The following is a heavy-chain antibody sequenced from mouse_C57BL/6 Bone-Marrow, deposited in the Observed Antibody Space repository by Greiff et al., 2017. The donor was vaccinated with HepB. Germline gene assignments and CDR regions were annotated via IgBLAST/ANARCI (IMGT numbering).Heavy chain of an antibody. CDR2: IDPSDSST. J-gene: IGHJ3*01. CDR1: GYTFTSYW. Sequence: QVQLKQPGAELVRPGTSVKLSCKASGYTFTSYWMHWVKQRPGQGLEWIGVIDPSDSSTNYNQKFKGKATLTVDTSASTAYMQISSLTSEDSAVYYCARSRYYGSSGFAYWGQGTLVTVSA. D-gene: IGHD1-1*01. V-gene: IGHV1-59*01. CDR3: ARSRYYGSSGFAY.